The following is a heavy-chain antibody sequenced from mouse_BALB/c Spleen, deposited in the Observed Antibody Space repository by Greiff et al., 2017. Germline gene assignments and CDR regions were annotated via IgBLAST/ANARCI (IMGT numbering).Heavy chain of an antibody. D-gene: IGHD2-3*01. CDR3: ARQKGDGYFYWYFDV. J-gene: IGHJ1*01. Sequence: EVMLVESGGGLVQPGESLKLSCESNEYEFPSHDMSWVRKTPEKRLELVAAINSDGGSTYYPDTMERRFIISRDNTKKTLYLQMSSLRSEDTALYYCARQKGDGYFYWYFDVWGAGTTVTVSS. CDR2: INSDGGST. CDR1: EYEFPSHD. V-gene: IGHV5-2*03.